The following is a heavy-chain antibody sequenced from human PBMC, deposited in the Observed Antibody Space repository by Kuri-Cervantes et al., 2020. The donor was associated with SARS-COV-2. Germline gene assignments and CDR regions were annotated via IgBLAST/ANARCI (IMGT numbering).Heavy chain of an antibody. Sequence: GASLKISCAASGFTFSSFSMNWVRQAPGKGLEWVSYISDTTTTSTTVYYADSVTGRFTISIDRAKNVLYLQMNSLRDDDTAVYYCTRDVGSGWCYFDYWGQGTLVTVSS. CDR3: TRDVGSGWCYFDY. V-gene: IGHV3-48*02. D-gene: IGHD6-13*01. CDR1: GFTFSSFS. J-gene: IGHJ4*02. CDR2: ISDTTTTSTTV.